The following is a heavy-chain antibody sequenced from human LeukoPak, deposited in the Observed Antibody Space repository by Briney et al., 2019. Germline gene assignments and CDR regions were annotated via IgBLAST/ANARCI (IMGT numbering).Heavy chain of an antibody. V-gene: IGHV4-4*07. CDR3: ARDLIHSAAGDFDF. CDR2: IYTTGST. J-gene: IGHJ4*02. Sequence: PSETLSLICTVSGGSFSSYYWSWIRQPAGKGLEWIGRIYTTGSTNYNPSLKSRVTISVDTSKNQFSLRLSSVTAADTAVYYCARDLIHSAAGDFDFWGQGTLVTVSS. D-gene: IGHD3-16*01. CDR1: GGSFSSYY.